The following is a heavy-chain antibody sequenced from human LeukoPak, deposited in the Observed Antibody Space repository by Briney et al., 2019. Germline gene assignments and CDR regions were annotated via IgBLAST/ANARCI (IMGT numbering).Heavy chain of an antibody. CDR1: GGTFTSYA. D-gene: IGHD3-3*01. Sequence: ASVKVSCKASGGTFTSYAISWVRQAPGQGLEWMGGIIPIFGTANYAQKFQGRVTITTDESTSTAYMELSSLRSEDTAVYYCARVPLGRFLLHYYGMDVWGQGTTVTVSS. CDR2: IIPIFGTA. V-gene: IGHV1-69*05. J-gene: IGHJ6*02. CDR3: ARVPLGRFLLHYYGMDV.